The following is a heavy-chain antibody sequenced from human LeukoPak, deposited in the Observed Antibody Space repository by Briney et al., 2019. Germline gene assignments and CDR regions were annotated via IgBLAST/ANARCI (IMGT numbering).Heavy chain of an antibody. Sequence: PGGSLRLSCAASGFTFSNYAMSWVRQAPGKGLEWVSGIGGSGGSTYYADSVKGRFTNSRDNAKNSLYLQMNSLRAEDTAVYYRARGGGYSYGADEYWGQGTLVTVSS. J-gene: IGHJ4*02. CDR1: GFTFSNYA. CDR2: IGGSGGST. D-gene: IGHD5-18*01. V-gene: IGHV3-23*01. CDR3: ARGGGYSYGADEY.